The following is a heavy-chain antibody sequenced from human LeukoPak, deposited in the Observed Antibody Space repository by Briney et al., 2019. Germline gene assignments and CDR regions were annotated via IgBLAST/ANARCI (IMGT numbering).Heavy chain of an antibody. J-gene: IGHJ3*02. Sequence: PSETRSLTCAVSGYSISSGYYWGWIRQPPGKGLEWIGSIDHSGPTYYNPSLKRRVTTAVDTSKNQFSLKLSPVSAADTAVYYCARAGLGAFDIWGQGTMVTVSS. V-gene: IGHV4-38-2*01. CDR2: IDHSGPT. CDR1: GYSISSGYY. CDR3: ARAGLGAFDI.